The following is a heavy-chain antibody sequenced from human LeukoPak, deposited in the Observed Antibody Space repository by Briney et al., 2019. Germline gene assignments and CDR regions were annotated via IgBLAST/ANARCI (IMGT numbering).Heavy chain of an antibody. CDR1: GGSFSGYY. CDR3: ATGRDCSSTSCPETFDY. V-gene: IGHV4-34*01. Sequence: SETLSLTCAVYGGSFSGYYWSWLRQPPGKGLEWIGEINHSGSTNYNPSLKSRVTISVDTSKNQFSLKLSSVTAADTAVYYCATGRDCSSTSCPETFDYWGQGTLVTVSS. CDR2: INHSGST. J-gene: IGHJ4*02. D-gene: IGHD2-2*01.